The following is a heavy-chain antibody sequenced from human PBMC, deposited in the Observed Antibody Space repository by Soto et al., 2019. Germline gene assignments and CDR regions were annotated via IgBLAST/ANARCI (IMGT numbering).Heavy chain of an antibody. J-gene: IGHJ3*02. V-gene: IGHV2-5*02. CDR2: IYWDDDQ. CDR3: AHSSRYSAFDI. Sequence: QITLKESGPTLVKDTQTLTLTCTFSGFSLRTSGVSVGWIRQPPGKALEWLALIYWDDDQRYSPSLRNRLTINKDTSKNQVVLTMTNVAPVDTATFYCAHSSRYSAFDIWGPGTLVTVSS. D-gene: IGHD2-15*01. CDR1: GFSLRTSGVS.